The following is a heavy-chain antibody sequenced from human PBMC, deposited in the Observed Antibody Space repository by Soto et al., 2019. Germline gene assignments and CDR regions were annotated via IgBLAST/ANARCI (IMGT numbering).Heavy chain of an antibody. J-gene: IGHJ6*02. CDR3: TTFTDIVVVPAAYGLDYYYGMDV. CDR1: GFTFSNAW. V-gene: IGHV3-15*07. Sequence: EVQLVESGGGLVKPGGSLRLSCAASGFTFSNAWMNWVRQAPGKGLEWVGRITSQTDGGPTDYAAPVKGRFTISRDDLNNTLYLQMNSLKTDDTAVYYCTTFTDIVVVPAAYGLDYYYGMDVWGQGTTVTVSS. D-gene: IGHD2-2*01. CDR2: ITSQTDGGPT.